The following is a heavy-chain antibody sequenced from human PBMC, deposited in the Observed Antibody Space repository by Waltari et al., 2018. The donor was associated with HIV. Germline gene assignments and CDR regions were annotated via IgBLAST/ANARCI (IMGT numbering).Heavy chain of an antibody. CDR2: INSGESSK. D-gene: IGHD2-8*01. J-gene: IGHJ5*02. CDR3: AKMGGVFYRFDA. CDR1: GLTFSAYD. Sequence: QIHLVESGGGLVKPGGSLRLSCAASGLTFSAYDRSWIRQAPGKNPEWVSYINSGESSKYFADFVNGRFTISRDNSENSLYLQMNNLRAEDTAVYYCAKMGGVFYRFDAWGQGTLVTVSS. V-gene: IGHV3-11*04.